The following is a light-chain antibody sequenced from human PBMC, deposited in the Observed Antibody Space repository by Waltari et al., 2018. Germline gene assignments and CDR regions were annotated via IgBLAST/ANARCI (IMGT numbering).Light chain of an antibody. CDR3: QSYDDSLSGYV. Sequence: QSVLTQPPSVSGAPGQRVTISCTGSSSNIGAGHDVHWYQQLPGRAPRLLIPNNLNRPSGVPDRISGATPGTSASLGITGLQAEDEAEFYCQSYDDSLSGYVFGGGTKLTVL. V-gene: IGLV1-40*01. CDR2: NNL. CDR1: SSNIGAGHD. J-gene: IGLJ3*02.